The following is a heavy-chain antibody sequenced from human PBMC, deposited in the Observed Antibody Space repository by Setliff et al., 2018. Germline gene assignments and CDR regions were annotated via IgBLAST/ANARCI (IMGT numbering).Heavy chain of an antibody. V-gene: IGHV4-4*07. CDR3: ARGEGCNDGICLYQFDY. Sequence: SETLSLTCTVSGASLTGNYWTWIRQPAGKGLEWIGRVYTSGNTNYNPYLKSRLTMSVDTSKNQFSLKLRSVTAADTAVYYSARGEGCNDGICLYQFDYWAQGTLVTVSS. J-gene: IGHJ4*02. CDR1: GASLTGNY. D-gene: IGHD2-8*01. CDR2: VYTSGNT.